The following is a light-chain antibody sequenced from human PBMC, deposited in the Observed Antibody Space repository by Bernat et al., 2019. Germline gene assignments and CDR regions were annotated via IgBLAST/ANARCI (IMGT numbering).Light chain of an antibody. V-gene: IGKV1-9*01. J-gene: IGKJ5*01. CDR2: GAS. CDR3: QQLNSYPIT. Sequence: DVQLTQSPSFLSASVGDRVDITCRASQVIGTYLAWYQQKAGKAPKLLVYGASTLQTGVPSRFSGSGSGTEFTLTVSTLQPEDSATYHCQQLNSYPITFGQGTRLEIK. CDR1: QVIGTY.